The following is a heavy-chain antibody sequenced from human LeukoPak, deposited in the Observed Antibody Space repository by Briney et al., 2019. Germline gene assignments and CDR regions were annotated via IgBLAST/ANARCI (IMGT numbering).Heavy chain of an antibody. CDR1: GGSFSGYY. D-gene: IGHD3-16*01. V-gene: IGHV4-34*10. CDR3: ARFGVDYDMDV. CDR2: IHYSGKA. Sequence: SETLSLTCAVYGGSFSGYYWSWIRQPPGKGLEWIGQIHYSGKADYNPSLKTRIDISVDMSKNQMSLKVNSMTAADTAVYYCARFGVDYDMDVWGQGTAVTVS. J-gene: IGHJ6*02.